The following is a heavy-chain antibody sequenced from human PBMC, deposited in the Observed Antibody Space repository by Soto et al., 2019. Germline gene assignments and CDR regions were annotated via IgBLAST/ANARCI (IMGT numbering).Heavy chain of an antibody. CDR2: INHTGGT. Sequence: LSLTCAVYGGSVNGYYWNWIRQPPGKGLEWIGEINHTGGTHYNPSLKSRVTMSVDTSKNQFSLRLSSVTAADMAIYYCATRITVFGLLIPPFDPWGQGTQVTVSS. CDR3: ATRITVFGLLIPPFDP. CDR1: GGSVNGYY. D-gene: IGHD3-3*01. V-gene: IGHV4-34*01. J-gene: IGHJ5*02.